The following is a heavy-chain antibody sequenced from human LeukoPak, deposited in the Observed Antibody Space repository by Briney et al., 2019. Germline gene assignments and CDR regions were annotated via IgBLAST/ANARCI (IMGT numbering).Heavy chain of an antibody. CDR1: GYSFTDYY. CDR3: AREVAYNWNSLAY. J-gene: IGHJ4*02. Sequence: ASVKVSCKASGYSFTDYYLHWVRQAPGQGFEWMGWINPNSGVTSYPQKLQGRVSMTRDTSISTAYMDLSSLKSDDTAVYFCAREVAYNWNSLAYWGQGTLVTVSS. CDR2: INPNSGVT. V-gene: IGHV1-2*02. D-gene: IGHD1/OR15-1a*01.